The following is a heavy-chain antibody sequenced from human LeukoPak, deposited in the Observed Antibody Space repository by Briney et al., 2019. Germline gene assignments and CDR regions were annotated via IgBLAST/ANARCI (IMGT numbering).Heavy chain of an antibody. CDR2: ISWNSGSI. J-gene: IGHJ4*02. CDR1: GFTFDDYA. D-gene: IGHD3-16*01. Sequence: HTGGSLRLSCAASGFTFDDYAMHWVRQAPGKGLEWVSGISWNSGSIGYADSVKGRFTISRDNAKSSLYLQMNSLRAEDTALYYCAKAGGAGRYYFDYWGQGTLVTVPS. V-gene: IGHV3-9*01. CDR3: AKAGGAGRYYFDY.